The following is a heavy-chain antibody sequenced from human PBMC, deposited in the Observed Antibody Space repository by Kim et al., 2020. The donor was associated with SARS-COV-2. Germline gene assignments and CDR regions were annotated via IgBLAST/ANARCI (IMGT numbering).Heavy chain of an antibody. J-gene: IGHJ4*02. CDR3: ARASSAGYFDY. Sequence: DSNPSLKGRVTISVDPSKNQFSLKLSSVTAADTAVYYCARASSAGYFDYWGQGTLVTVSS. V-gene: IGHV4-39*07.